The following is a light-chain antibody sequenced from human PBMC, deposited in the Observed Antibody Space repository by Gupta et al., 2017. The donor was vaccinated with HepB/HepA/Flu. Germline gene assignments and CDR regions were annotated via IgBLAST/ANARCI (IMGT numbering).Light chain of an antibody. CDR3: QQANTFPLT. J-gene: IGKJ4*01. CDR2: TTS. V-gene: IGKV1-12*01. Sequence: DIRLTQSPSSVSASVGDRVTITCRASQNVNRWLAWYQQKPGKAPKLLIYTTSILQTGVPSRFSGSGSGTDFTLTISSLQPEDSATYYCQQANTFPLTFGGGTKVEIK. CDR1: QNVNRW.